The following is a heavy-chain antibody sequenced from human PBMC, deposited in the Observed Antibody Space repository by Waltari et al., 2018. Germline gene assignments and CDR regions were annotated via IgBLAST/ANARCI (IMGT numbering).Heavy chain of an antibody. CDR1: GFTFSSYA. V-gene: IGHV3-23*01. CDR2: ISGSGGST. J-gene: IGHJ4*02. Sequence: EVQLLESGGGLVQPGGSLRLSCAASGFTFSSYAMSWVRQAPGQGLEWVSAISGSGGSTYYADSVKGRFTISRDNSKNTLYLQMNSLRAEDTAVYYCAKDYSTPSTVLSVGATGAAFDYWGQGTLVTVSS. CDR3: AKDYSTPSTVLSVGATGAAFDY. D-gene: IGHD1-26*01.